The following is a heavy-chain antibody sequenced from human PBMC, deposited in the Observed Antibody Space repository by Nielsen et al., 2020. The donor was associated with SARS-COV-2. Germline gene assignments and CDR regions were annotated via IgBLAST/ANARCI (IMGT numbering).Heavy chain of an antibody. J-gene: IGHJ6*02. CDR3: ARVSYPSYYYGMDV. Sequence: GESLKISCVASGFTFDDYTMHWVRQATGKGLEWVSAIGTAGDTYYPGSVKGRFTISRENAKNSLYLQMNSLRAGDTAVYYCARVSYPSYYYGMDVWGQGTTVTVSS. CDR1: GFTFDDYT. V-gene: IGHV3-13*04. CDR2: IGTAGDT.